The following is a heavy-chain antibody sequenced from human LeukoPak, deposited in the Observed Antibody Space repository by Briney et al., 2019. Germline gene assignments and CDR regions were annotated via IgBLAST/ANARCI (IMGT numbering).Heavy chain of an antibody. D-gene: IGHD2-8*01. V-gene: IGHV3-21*04. Sequence: GGSLRLSCAASGFTFSSYSMNWVRQAPGKGLEWVSSISSSSSYIYYADSVKGRFTISRDTSKNTLYLQMNSLRADDTAVFYCAKVLPSNGGPSDYWGQGTLVTVSS. CDR2: ISSSSSYI. CDR3: AKVLPSNGGPSDY. CDR1: GFTFSSYS. J-gene: IGHJ4*02.